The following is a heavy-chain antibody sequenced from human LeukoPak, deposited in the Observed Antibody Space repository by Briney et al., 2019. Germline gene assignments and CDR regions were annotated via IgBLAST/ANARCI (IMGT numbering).Heavy chain of an antibody. V-gene: IGHV4-34*01. CDR2: INHSGST. CDR1: GGSFRDYY. CDR3: AKAPYLSSGS. D-gene: IGHD3-22*01. J-gene: IGHJ3*01. Sequence: SETLSLIRAVYGGSFRDYYWSWIRQPPGTGLEWIGEINHSGSTNYNPSLKSRVTISLDASKNQFSLKLTSVTAADTAVYYCAKAPYLSSGSWGQGILVAVSS.